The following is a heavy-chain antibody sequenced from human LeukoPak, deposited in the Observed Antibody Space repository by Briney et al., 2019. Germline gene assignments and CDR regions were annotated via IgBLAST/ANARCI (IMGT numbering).Heavy chain of an antibody. D-gene: IGHD3-3*01. CDR2: IYYSGST. CDR3: ASGYGPITIFGVASYYFDY. CDR1: GGSISSSSYY. J-gene: IGHJ4*02. V-gene: IGHV4-39*07. Sequence: SETLSLTCTVSGGSISSSSYYWGWIRQPPGKGLEWIGSIYYSGSTYYNPSLKSRVTISVDTSKNQFSLKLSSVTAADTAVYYCASGYGPITIFGVASYYFDYWGQGTLVTVSS.